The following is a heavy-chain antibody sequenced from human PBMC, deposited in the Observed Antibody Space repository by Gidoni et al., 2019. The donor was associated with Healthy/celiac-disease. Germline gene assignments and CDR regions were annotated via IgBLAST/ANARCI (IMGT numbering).Heavy chain of an antibody. Sequence: QVQLVESGGGVVQPGRPLRLSCAASGFTFSSYGMHWVRQAPGKGLEWVAVIWYDGSNKYYADSVKGRFTISRDNSKNTLYLQMNSLRAEDTAVYYCARETYSGSYIADYWGQGTLVTVSS. D-gene: IGHD1-26*01. V-gene: IGHV3-33*01. CDR1: GFTFSSYG. J-gene: IGHJ4*02. CDR2: IWYDGSNK. CDR3: ARETYSGSYIADY.